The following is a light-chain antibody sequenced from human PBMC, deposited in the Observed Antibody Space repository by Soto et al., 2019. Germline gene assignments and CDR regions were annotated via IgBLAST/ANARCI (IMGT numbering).Light chain of an antibody. Sequence: DIVMTQSRAGQPENPVGRPSLYCQPSQSVSHNLAWYQQKPGQAPRLLLYGASTRATGVPARFSGSRSAAEFTLTIISLQSEDYAVYYCQQYNNWPACTFGQGTKVDIK. CDR1: QSVSHN. J-gene: IGKJ2*02. CDR2: GAS. V-gene: IGKV3-15*01. CDR3: QQYNNWPACT.